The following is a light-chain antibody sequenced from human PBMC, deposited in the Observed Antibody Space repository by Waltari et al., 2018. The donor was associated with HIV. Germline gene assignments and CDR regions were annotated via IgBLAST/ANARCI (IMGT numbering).Light chain of an antibody. CDR3: QQYGSSPIT. CDR2: GAS. Sequence: IVSPPSSGTLSLSPGEKATLSCRASQSVNINYLAWYQQKPGQAPRLLIYGASSRASGIPERFSGSGSGTDFTLTISRLEPEDSAVYYCQQYGSSPITFGQGTRLEIK. CDR1: QSVNINY. V-gene: IGKV3-20*01. J-gene: IGKJ5*01.